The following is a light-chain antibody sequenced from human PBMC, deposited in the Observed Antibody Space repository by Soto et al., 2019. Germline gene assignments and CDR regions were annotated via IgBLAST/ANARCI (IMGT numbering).Light chain of an antibody. V-gene: IGLV2-23*01. Sequence: QSALTQPASVSGSPGQSITISCTGTSSDVGSYNLVSWFQQHPGKAPKLMIYEGIKRPSGVSNRFSGSKSGNTASLTISGLQAEDEADFYCCSYAGSGTLVFGGGTKVTVL. J-gene: IGLJ2*01. CDR1: SSDVGSYNL. CDR3: CSYAGSGTLV. CDR2: EGI.